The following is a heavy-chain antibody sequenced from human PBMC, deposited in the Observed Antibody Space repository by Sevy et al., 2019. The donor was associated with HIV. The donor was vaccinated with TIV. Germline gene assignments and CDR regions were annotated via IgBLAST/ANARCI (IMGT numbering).Heavy chain of an antibody. CDR2: INNSGGST. CDR1: GFTVNTYA. V-gene: IGHV3-23*01. Sequence: GGSLRLSCAVSGFTVNTYAMSRVRQAPGKGLEWVAVINNSGGSTDYADSVRGRFSISRDNPNVYLEMNSLRVEDTAVYYCVKERVGYISSWYYFDYWGQGTLVTVSS. J-gene: IGHJ4*02. CDR3: VKERVGYISSWYYFDY. D-gene: IGHD6-13*01.